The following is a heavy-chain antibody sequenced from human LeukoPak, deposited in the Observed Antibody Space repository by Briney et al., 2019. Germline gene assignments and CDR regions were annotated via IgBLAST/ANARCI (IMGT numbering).Heavy chain of an antibody. D-gene: IGHD3-22*01. V-gene: IGHV1-8*01. CDR3: ARAFPISNYYDSSGYYGYCDWFDP. J-gene: IGHJ5*02. CDR2: MNPNSGNT. CDR1: GYTFTSYD. Sequence: ASVKVSCKASGYTFTSYDINWVRQATGQGLEWMGWMNPNSGNTGYAQKFQGRVTMTRNTSISTAYMELSSLRSEDTAVYYCARAFPISNYYDSSGYYGYCDWFDPWGQGTLVTVSS.